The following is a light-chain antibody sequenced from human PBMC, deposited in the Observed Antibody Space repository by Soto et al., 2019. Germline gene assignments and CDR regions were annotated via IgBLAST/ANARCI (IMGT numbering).Light chain of an antibody. V-gene: IGKV3-20*01. CDR1: QSVSNNY. Sequence: EIVLTQSPGILSLSPGERATLSCRASQSVSNNYLAWYQQKPDQAPRLLIYDASSRATGIPDRFSGSGSGTDFTLTTSRLEPEDFAVYSCQQYVGSLRTFGQGTKVEIK. CDR2: DAS. CDR3: QQYVGSLRT. J-gene: IGKJ1*01.